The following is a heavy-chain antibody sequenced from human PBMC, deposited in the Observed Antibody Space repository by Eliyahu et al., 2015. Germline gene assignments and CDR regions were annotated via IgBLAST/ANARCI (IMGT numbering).Heavy chain of an antibody. CDR3: TRFRLAVAGGGIDS. Sequence: QVQLQESGPGLVKPSETLSLTXXXSGXXISSYDLNWIRQPAGKGLEWIGRIYATGVTNYNPSLESRVTISVDTSRNQLSLKLTSVTAADTAVYYCTRFRLAVAGGGIDSWGQGTLVTVSS. J-gene: IGHJ4*02. D-gene: IGHD6-19*01. CDR1: GXXISSYD. V-gene: IGHV4-4*07. CDR2: IYATGVT.